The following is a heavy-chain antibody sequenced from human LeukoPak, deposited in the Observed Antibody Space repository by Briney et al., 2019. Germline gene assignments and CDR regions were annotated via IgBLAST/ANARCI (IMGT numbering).Heavy chain of an antibody. Sequence: SETLSLTCTVSGGSISSSSYYWGWIRQPPGKGLEWIGSIYYSGSTYYNPSLKSRVTISVDTSKNQFSLKLSSVTAADTAVYYCARDFSSSSTVYYYYYMDVWGKGTTVTVSS. CDR3: ARDFSSSSTVYYYYYMDV. CDR2: IYYSGST. J-gene: IGHJ6*03. D-gene: IGHD6-6*01. CDR1: GGSISSSSYY. V-gene: IGHV4-39*07.